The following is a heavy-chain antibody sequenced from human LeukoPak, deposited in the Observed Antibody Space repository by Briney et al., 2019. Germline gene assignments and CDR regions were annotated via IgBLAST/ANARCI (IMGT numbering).Heavy chain of an antibody. Sequence: GGSLRLSCAASGFTFSSYAMSWVRQAPGKGLEWVSAISGSGGSTYYADSVKGRFTISRDNSKNTLYLQMNSLRAEDTAVYYCATERGPYYYDSSGYYDPYYFDYWGQGTLVTVSS. CDR1: GFTFSSYA. J-gene: IGHJ4*02. CDR3: ATERGPYYYDSSGYYDPYYFDY. V-gene: IGHV3-23*01. CDR2: ISGSGGST. D-gene: IGHD3-22*01.